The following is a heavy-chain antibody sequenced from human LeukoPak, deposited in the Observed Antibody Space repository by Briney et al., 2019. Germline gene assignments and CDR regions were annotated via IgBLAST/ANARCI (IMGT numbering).Heavy chain of an antibody. Sequence: SETLSLTCTVSGGSISSYYWSWIRQPPGEGLEWIGYIYYSGSTNYNPSLKSRVTISVDTSKNQFSLKLSSVTAADTAVYYCARVKLERGKSIWFDPWGQGTLVTVSS. CDR3: ARVKLERGKSIWFDP. CDR1: GGSISSYY. J-gene: IGHJ5*02. V-gene: IGHV4-59*01. D-gene: IGHD1-1*01. CDR2: IYYSGST.